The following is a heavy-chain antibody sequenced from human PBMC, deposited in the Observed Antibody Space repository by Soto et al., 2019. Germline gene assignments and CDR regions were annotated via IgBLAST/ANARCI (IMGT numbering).Heavy chain of an antibody. Sequence: QVQLVQSGAEVKKPGSSVKVSCKASGGTFSSYTISWVRQAPGQGLEWMGRIIPILGIANYAQKFQGRVTITGDRATISAYMEECSRRSEDTAVYYCASLVGSSVHDAFDIWGQGTMVNVFS. CDR1: GGTFSSYT. D-gene: IGHD2-21*01. CDR2: IIPILGIA. CDR3: ASLVGSSVHDAFDI. J-gene: IGHJ3*02. V-gene: IGHV1-69*02.